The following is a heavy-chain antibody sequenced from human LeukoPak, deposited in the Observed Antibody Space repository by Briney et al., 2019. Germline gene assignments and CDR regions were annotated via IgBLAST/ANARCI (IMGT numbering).Heavy chain of an antibody. CDR2: IYYSGST. D-gene: IGHD5-24*01. Sequence: SETLSLTCTVSGGSVSSGSYYWSWIRQPPGKGLEWIGYIYYSGSTYYNPSLKSRVTISVDTSKNQFSLKLSSVTAAETAVYYCARSVEMATISFDYWGQGTLVTVSS. J-gene: IGHJ4*02. V-gene: IGHV4-61*01. CDR1: GGSVSSGSYY. CDR3: ARSVEMATISFDY.